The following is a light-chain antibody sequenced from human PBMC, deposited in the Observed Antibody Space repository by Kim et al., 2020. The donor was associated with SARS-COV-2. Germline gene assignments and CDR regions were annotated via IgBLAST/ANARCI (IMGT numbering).Light chain of an antibody. J-gene: IGKJ1*01. V-gene: IGKV3-20*01. Sequence: SPGESATLSCRASQSVNSSYLAWYQQKPGQAPRLLIYGTSSRATGIPDRFSGSGSGTDFTLTINRLEPEDFAVYFCQQYDASPWTFGQGTKVDIK. CDR3: QQYDASPWT. CDR1: QSVNSSY. CDR2: GTS.